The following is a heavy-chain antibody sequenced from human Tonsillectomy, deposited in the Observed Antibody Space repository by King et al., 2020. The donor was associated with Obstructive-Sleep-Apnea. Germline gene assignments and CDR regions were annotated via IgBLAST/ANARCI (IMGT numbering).Heavy chain of an antibody. Sequence: VQLVESGGGLVKPGGSLRLSCAASGFTFSNAWMSGVRQAPGKGLDWGGRIKSRTDGGTTGYAAPGKGRLTISRDDSKNTLYLQMNSLKTEDTAVYYCTTDFTGGYVGWFDPWGQGTLVTVSS. V-gene: IGHV3-15*01. CDR2: IKSRTDGGTT. CDR1: GFTFSNAW. D-gene: IGHD5-12*01. J-gene: IGHJ5*02. CDR3: TTDFTGGYVGWFDP.